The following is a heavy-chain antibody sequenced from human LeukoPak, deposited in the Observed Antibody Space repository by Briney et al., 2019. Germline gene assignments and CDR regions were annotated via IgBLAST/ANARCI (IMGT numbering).Heavy chain of an antibody. V-gene: IGHV3-30*18. D-gene: IGHD2-15*01. CDR2: ISYDGTNE. Sequence: GGSLRLSCAASGFIFSGSVMHWVRQAPGKGLEWVAIISYDGTNENYGDSMKGRFTISRDNSKSTLYLHMNSLRHDDTAVYYCAKDSGGSVLEDWGHGSLVIVSS. J-gene: IGHJ1*01. CDR1: GFIFSGSV. CDR3: AKDSGGSVLED.